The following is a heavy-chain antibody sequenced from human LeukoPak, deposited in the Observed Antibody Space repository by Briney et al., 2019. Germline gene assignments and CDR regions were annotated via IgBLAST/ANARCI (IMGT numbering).Heavy chain of an antibody. D-gene: IGHD3-10*01. CDR1: GFTFSNYA. CDR3: ARARAGSVDY. J-gene: IGHJ4*02. CDR2: ISYDGIHK. Sequence: GGSLRLSCAASGFTFSNYAMHWVRQAPGKGLEWVAVISYDGIHKYYADSIKGRFNISRDNSGHTLFLLVDSLRPDDTAMYYCARARAGSVDYWGQGTLVTVSS. V-gene: IGHV3-30*04.